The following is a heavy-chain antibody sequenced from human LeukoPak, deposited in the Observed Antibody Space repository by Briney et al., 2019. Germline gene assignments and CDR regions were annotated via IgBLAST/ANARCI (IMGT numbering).Heavy chain of an antibody. CDR2: ISTSSSYI. V-gene: IGHV3-21*06. J-gene: IGHJ4*02. Sequence: GGTLRLSCAASGFTFSNYSMNWVRQAPGKGLEWVSSISTSSSYIYYADSVKGRFTISRDNAKNSLYLQMNSPRAEDTAVYYCVVPAAQNSELDYWGQGTLVTVSS. CDR1: GFTFSNYS. D-gene: IGHD2-2*01. CDR3: VVPAAQNSELDY.